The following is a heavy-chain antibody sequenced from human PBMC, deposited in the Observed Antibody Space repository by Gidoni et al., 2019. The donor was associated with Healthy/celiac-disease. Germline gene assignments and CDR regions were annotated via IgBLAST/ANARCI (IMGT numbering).Heavy chain of an antibody. CDR1: GGSISSGGYY. J-gene: IGHJ4*02. D-gene: IGHD4-17*01. Sequence: QVQLQESGPGLVKPSQTLSLTCTVSGGSISSGGYYWSWIRQHPGKGLEWIGYIYYSGSTYYNPSLKSRVTISVDTSKNQFSLKLSSVTAADTAVYYCARGSGDYGDQTLLGGYWGQGTLVTVSS. CDR3: ARGSGDYGDQTLLGGY. CDR2: IYYSGST. V-gene: IGHV4-31*03.